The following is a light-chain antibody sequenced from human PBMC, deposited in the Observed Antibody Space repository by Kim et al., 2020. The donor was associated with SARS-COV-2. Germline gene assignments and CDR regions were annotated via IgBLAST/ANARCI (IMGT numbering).Light chain of an antibody. CDR3: QQYNRYSLT. Sequence: ASVGDRVTITCRASQSISSWLAWYQQKPGKAPKLLIYKASSLESGVPSRFSGSGSGTEFTLTISSLQPDDFATYYCQQYNRYSLTFGGGTKVDIK. J-gene: IGKJ4*01. CDR2: KAS. V-gene: IGKV1-5*03. CDR1: QSISSW.